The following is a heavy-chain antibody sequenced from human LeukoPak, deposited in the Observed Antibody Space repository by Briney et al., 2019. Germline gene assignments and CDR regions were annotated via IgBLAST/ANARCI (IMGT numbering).Heavy chain of an antibody. J-gene: IGHJ3*02. D-gene: IGHD5/OR15-5a*01. Sequence: QSGGSLRLSCAASGFTFSRYEMNWVSQAPGKGLEWVSYINSRGRTIYYADSVKGRFTISRDNAKNSLYLQMNSLRAEDTAVYYCARDFYDTVYDAFDIWGQGTMVTVSS. CDR1: GFTFSRYE. V-gene: IGHV3-48*03. CDR3: ARDFYDTVYDAFDI. CDR2: INSRGRTI.